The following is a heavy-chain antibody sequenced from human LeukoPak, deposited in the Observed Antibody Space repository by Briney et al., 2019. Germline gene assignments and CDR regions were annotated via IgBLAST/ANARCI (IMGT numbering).Heavy chain of an antibody. D-gene: IGHD3-22*01. CDR2: IYSGGNT. CDR3: ARDPRGPIGYDSSARDTFDY. Sequence: GGSLRLSCLASGFTVSSNDMSWVRQAPGKGLEWVSLIYSGGNTYSADSVKGRFTISRDNSKNTLYLQMNSLRAEDTAVYYCARDPRGPIGYDSSARDTFDYWGQGALVTVSS. CDR1: GFTVSSND. V-gene: IGHV3-66*01. J-gene: IGHJ4*02.